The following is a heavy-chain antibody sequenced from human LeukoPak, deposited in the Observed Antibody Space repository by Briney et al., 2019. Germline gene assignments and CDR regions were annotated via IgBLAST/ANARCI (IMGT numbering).Heavy chain of an antibody. CDR3: AIQTYYYDSSGYYRFDY. J-gene: IGHJ4*02. V-gene: IGHV1-69*13. Sequence: SVKVSCKASGGTFSSYAISWVRQAPGQGLEWMGGIIPIFGTANYAQKFQGRVTITADESTSTAYMELSSLRSEDTAVYYCAIQTYYYDSSGYYRFDYWGQGTLVTVSS. D-gene: IGHD3-22*01. CDR1: GGTFSSYA. CDR2: IIPIFGTA.